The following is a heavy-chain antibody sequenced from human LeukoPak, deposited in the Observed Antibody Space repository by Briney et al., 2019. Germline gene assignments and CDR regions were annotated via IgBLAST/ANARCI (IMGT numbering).Heavy chain of an antibody. CDR1: GGSINSYY. V-gene: IGHV4-59*01. CDR3: DRTNSTHSLKSLGTIPVHTSKKQFSLHLSSATAADTAVYYCARVHMNGRGQESWFDP. J-gene: IGHJ5*02. Sequence: SETLSLTCTVSGGSINSYYWTWIRQPPGKGLEWIGYIYYSGSTNYNPALKSLVPISVDTCKNQFSLKHSSGTAAETAVYYCDRTNSTHSLKSLGTIPVHTSKKQFSLHLSSATAADTAVYYCARVHMNGRGQESWFDPWGQGTLVTVSS. CDR2: IYYSGST. D-gene: IGHD3-10*01.